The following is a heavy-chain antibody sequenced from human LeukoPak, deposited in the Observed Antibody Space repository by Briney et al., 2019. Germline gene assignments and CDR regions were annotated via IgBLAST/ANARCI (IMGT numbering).Heavy chain of an antibody. CDR3: ARGVDIVLMVYARVDDNDAFDI. CDR1: GYTFTGYY. D-gene: IGHD2-8*01. Sequence: GASVKVSCKASGYTFTGYYMHWARQAPGQGLEWMGWINPNSGGTNYAQKFQGRVTMTRDTSISTAYMELSRLRSDDTAVYYCARGVDIVLMVYARVDDNDAFDIWGQGTMVTVSS. V-gene: IGHV1-2*02. CDR2: INPNSGGT. J-gene: IGHJ3*02.